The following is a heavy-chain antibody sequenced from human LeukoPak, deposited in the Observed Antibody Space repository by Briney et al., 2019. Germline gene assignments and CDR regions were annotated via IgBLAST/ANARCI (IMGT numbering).Heavy chain of an antibody. D-gene: IGHD2-21*02. CDR3: TTEEGDPAAFDY. CDR1: GFTFSSYA. CDR2: IKSKTNGGTT. Sequence: GGSLRLSCAASGFTFSSYAMSWVRQAPGKGLEWVGHIKSKTNGGTTDYAAPVKGRFTISRDDSKNTLYLQMNSLKTEDTAVYYCTTEEGDPAAFDYWGQGTLVTVSS. V-gene: IGHV3-15*01. J-gene: IGHJ4*02.